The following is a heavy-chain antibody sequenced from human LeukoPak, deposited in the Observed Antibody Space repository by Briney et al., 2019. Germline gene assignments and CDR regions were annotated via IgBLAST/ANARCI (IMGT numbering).Heavy chain of an antibody. Sequence: GGSLRLSCAASGFTFSSYAMHWVRQAPGKGLEWVAVISYDGSNKYYADSVKGRFTISRDNSKNTLYLQMNSLRAEDTAVHYCARALSGPDDAFDIWGQGTMVTVSS. D-gene: IGHD6-19*01. J-gene: IGHJ3*02. CDR2: ISYDGSNK. V-gene: IGHV3-30-3*01. CDR1: GFTFSSYA. CDR3: ARALSGPDDAFDI.